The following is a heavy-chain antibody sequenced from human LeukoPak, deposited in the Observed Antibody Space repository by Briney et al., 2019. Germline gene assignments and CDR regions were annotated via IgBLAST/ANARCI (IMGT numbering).Heavy chain of an antibody. V-gene: IGHV1-18*01. Sequence: ASVKVSCKASGGTFSSYAISWVRQAPGQGLEWMGWISAYNGNTNYAQKLQGRVTMTTDTSTSTAYMELRSLRSDDTAVYYCARVTWDRTRRAVADHYWGQGTLVTVSS. D-gene: IGHD6-19*01. CDR2: ISAYNGNT. J-gene: IGHJ4*02. CDR1: GGTFSSYA. CDR3: ARVTWDRTRRAVADHY.